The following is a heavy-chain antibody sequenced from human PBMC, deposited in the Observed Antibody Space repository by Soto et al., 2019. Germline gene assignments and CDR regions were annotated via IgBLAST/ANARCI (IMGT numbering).Heavy chain of an antibody. CDR2: IYDTGISGYTPST. CDR1: GGSITSSH. V-gene: IGHV4-59*01. Sequence: LSLTCTVSGGSITSSHWSWIRRPPGKGLEWIAYIYDTGISGYTPSTSYNPSLKSRVTMSVDTSKSQFSLKLTSVTAADTAVYYCARGEDAFFYYGLDVWGQGITVTVSS. J-gene: IGHJ6*02. CDR3: ARGEDAFFYYGLDV.